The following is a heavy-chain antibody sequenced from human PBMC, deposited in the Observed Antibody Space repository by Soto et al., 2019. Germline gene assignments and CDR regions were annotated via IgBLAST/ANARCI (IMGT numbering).Heavy chain of an antibody. CDR1: GFTFSSYA. CDR2: ISGSGGST. Sequence: PGGSLRLSCAASGFTFSSYAMSWVRQAPGKGLEWVSAISGSGGSTYYADSVKGRFTISRDNSKNTLYLQMNSLRAEDTAVYYCAKHRLRYFDWSEFDYWGQGPLFTASS. CDR3: AKHRLRYFDWSEFDY. V-gene: IGHV3-23*01. J-gene: IGHJ4*02. D-gene: IGHD3-9*01.